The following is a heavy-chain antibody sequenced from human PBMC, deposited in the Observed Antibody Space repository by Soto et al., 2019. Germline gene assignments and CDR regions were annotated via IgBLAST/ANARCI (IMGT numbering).Heavy chain of an antibody. V-gene: IGHV3-73*02. D-gene: IGHD2-15*01. Sequence: EVQLVESGGGLVQPGGSLKLSCAASGFTFSDSAMHWVRQASGKGLEWVGRIRSKPKNYATAYAASVKGRFTISRDDSKNTAYLQMNSLKTEDTAVYYCVRLNQDTVVEVNYWGQGTLVTVSS. CDR3: VRLNQDTVVEVNY. CDR1: GFTFSDSA. CDR2: IRSKPKNYAT. J-gene: IGHJ4*02.